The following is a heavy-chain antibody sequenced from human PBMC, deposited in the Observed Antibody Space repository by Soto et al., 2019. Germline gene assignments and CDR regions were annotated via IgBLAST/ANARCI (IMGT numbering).Heavy chain of an antibody. Sequence: SETLSLTCTVSGGSISSYYLSWIRQPPGKGLEWIGYIYYSGSTNYNPSLKSRVTISVDTSKNQFSLKLSSVTAADTAVYYCARYCSSTSCYWFDPWGQGTLVTVSS. CDR3: ARYCSSTSCYWFDP. D-gene: IGHD2-2*01. CDR2: IYYSGST. V-gene: IGHV4-59*08. CDR1: GGSISSYY. J-gene: IGHJ5*02.